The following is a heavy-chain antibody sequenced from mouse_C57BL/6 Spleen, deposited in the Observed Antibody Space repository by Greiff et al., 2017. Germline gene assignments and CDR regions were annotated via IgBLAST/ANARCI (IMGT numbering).Heavy chain of an antibody. Sequence: VQLQQSDAELVKPGASVKISCTVSGYTFTDHTIHWMKQRPEQGLEWIGYIYPRDGSTKYNEKFKGKATLTADKSSSTAYMQLKSLTSEDSAIYFCARGGDYAAWFAYWGQGTLVTVSA. D-gene: IGHD2-4*01. CDR2: IYPRDGST. CDR1: GYTFTDHT. J-gene: IGHJ3*01. V-gene: IGHV1-78*01. CDR3: ARGGDYAAWFAY.